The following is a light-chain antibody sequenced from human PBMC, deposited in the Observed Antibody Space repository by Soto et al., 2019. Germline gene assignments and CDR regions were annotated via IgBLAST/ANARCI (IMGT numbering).Light chain of an antibody. Sequence: EIVLTQSPGTLSLSPGERASLSCRASQSVTSSYLAWYQQKPGQAPRLLIYAASNRATGIPDRFSGSGSGTDFTLTINRLEPEDFAVYYCQQYGSSPWTFGQGTKVEIK. V-gene: IGKV3-20*01. CDR3: QQYGSSPWT. J-gene: IGKJ1*01. CDR2: AAS. CDR1: QSVTSSY.